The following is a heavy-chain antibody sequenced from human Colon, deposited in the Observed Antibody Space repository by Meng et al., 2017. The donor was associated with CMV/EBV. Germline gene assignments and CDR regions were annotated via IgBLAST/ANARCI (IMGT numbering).Heavy chain of an antibody. D-gene: IGHD2-15*01. J-gene: IGHJ6*02. CDR3: ARDRDHVAQGGYYDMDV. V-gene: IGHV3-7*01. CDR2: IRQDESEK. CDR1: GFTLRSYW. Sequence: GESLKISCAASGFTLRSYWMSWVRQAPGKGLEWVANIRQDESEKYYVDSVKGRFTISRDNAKNSLYLQMNSLRAEDTAVYYCARDRDHVAQGGYYDMDVWGQGTTVTVSS.